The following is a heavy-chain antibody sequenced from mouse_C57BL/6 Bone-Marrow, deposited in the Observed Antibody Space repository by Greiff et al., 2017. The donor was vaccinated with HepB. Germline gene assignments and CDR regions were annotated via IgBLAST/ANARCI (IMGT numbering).Heavy chain of an antibody. CDR2: ISNLAYSI. CDR1: GFTFSDYG. V-gene: IGHV5-15*01. Sequence: EVQLVESGGGLVQPGGSLKLSCAASGFTFSDYGMAWVRQAPRKGPEWVAFISNLAYSIYYADTVTGRFTISRENAKNTLYLEMSSLRSEDTAMYYCARVIRGAMDYWGQGTSVTVSS. J-gene: IGHJ4*01. CDR3: ARVIRGAMDY. D-gene: IGHD2-4*01.